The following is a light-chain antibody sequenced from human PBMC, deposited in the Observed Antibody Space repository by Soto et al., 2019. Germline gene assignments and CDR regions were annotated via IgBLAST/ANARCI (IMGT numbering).Light chain of an antibody. Sequence: DIVMTQSPDSLAVSLGERATINCKSSQSVLYSSHNKKYLAWYQQKPGQPPKLLIYWASTRESGVPDRFSGSGSGTDFPLTISSLQAEDGAVYYCQQYYSTPRTFGQGTKLEIK. CDR2: WAS. J-gene: IGKJ2*02. CDR3: QQYYSTPRT. CDR1: QSVLYSSHNKKY. V-gene: IGKV4-1*01.